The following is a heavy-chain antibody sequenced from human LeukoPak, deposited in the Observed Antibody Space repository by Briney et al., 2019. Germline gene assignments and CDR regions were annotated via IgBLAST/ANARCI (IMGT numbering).Heavy chain of an antibody. CDR3: ARQNSPPYYYGSGSYYWGY. CDR1: GGSISSSSYY. J-gene: IGHJ4*02. D-gene: IGHD3-10*01. Sequence: SETLSLTCTVSGGSISSSSYYWGWIRQPPGKGLEWIGSIYYSGSTYYNPSLKSRVTISVDTSKNQFSLKLSSVTAADTAVYYCARQNSPPYYYGSGSYYWGYWGQGTLVTVSS. CDR2: IYYSGST. V-gene: IGHV4-39*01.